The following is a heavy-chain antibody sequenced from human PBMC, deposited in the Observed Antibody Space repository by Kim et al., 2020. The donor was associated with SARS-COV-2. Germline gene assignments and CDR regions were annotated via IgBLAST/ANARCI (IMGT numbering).Heavy chain of an antibody. CDR1: GFTFDDYA. J-gene: IGHJ4*02. V-gene: IGHV3-9*01. CDR2: ISWNSGSI. CDR3: AKDKYGGNSGFDY. D-gene: IGHD2-21*02. Sequence: GGSLRLSCAASGFTFDDYAMQWVRQAPGKGLEWVSGISWNSGSIGYADSVKGRFTISRDNAKNSLYLQMNSLRAEDTALYYCAKDKYGGNSGFDYWGQGTLVTVSS.